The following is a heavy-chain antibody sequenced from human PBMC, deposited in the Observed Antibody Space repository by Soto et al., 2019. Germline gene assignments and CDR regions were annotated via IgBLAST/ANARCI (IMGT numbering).Heavy chain of an antibody. D-gene: IGHD5-12*01. CDR1: GFTVSSNY. CDR3: ARGGYDPYYYYGMDV. CDR2: IYSGGST. Sequence: GGSLRLSCAASGFTVSSNYMSWVRQAPGKGLEWVSVIYSGGSTYYADSVKGRFTISRDNSKNTLYLQMNSLRAEDTAVYYCARGGYDPYYYYGMDVWGQGTTVTVSS. J-gene: IGHJ6*02. V-gene: IGHV3-66*01.